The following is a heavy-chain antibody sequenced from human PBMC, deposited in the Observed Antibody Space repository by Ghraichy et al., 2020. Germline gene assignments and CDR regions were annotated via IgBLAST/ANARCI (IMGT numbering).Heavy chain of an antibody. CDR3: ARCAVPLVDWFDP. CDR2: IKQDVSEK. V-gene: IGHV3-7*01. J-gene: IGHJ5*02. CDR1: GFTFSSYW. Sequence: GGSLRLSCAASGFTFSSYWMSWVRQAPGKGLEWVANIKQDVSEKYYVDSVKGRFTISRDNAKNSLYLQMNSLRAEDTAVYYCARCAVPLVDWFDPWGQGTLVTVSS. D-gene: IGHD2-15*01.